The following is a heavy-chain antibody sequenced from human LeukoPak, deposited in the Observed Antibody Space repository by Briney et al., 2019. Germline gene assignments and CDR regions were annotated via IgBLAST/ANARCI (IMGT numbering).Heavy chain of an antibody. D-gene: IGHD4-17*01. CDR1: GYTFTDYG. J-gene: IGHJ4*02. Sequence: ASVKVSCKASGYTFTDYGVTWVRQGPGQGLEWVGWISPYYGDTKYTESLQDRVTMTTDTSTNTAYLELRSLRSDDTAVYFCARWADDYGDYWGQGTLVTVSS. CDR2: ISPYYGDT. V-gene: IGHV1-18*01. CDR3: ARWADDYGDY.